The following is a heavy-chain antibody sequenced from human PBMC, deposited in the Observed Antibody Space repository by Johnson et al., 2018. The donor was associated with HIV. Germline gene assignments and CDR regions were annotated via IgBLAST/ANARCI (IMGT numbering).Heavy chain of an antibody. D-gene: IGHD4-17*01. Sequence: VQLVESGGGLVQPGGSLRLSCAASGFTFSSYAMSWVRQAPGKGLEWVSAISGSGGSTYYAASVKGRFTISRDNSKNTLYLQMNSLRAEDTAVYYCAKDLIADYGDFGRAFDIWGQGTMVTVSS. CDR2: ISGSGGST. CDR1: GFTFSSYA. CDR3: AKDLIADYGDFGRAFDI. J-gene: IGHJ3*02. V-gene: IGHV3-23*04.